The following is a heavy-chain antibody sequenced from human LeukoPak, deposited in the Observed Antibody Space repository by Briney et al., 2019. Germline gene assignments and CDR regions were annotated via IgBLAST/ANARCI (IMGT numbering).Heavy chain of an antibody. J-gene: IGHJ3*02. CDR1: GSSFTSYX. CDR2: IYPGYSDT. Sequence: RGESXXXXXQXSGSSFTSYXIGWVRQLPGKGLEWMGIIYPGYSDTRYSPSFQGQVTISADKSISTAYLQWSSLKASDTAMYYCARHERKGTDAFDIWGQGTMVTVSS. CDR3: ARHERKGTDAFDI. D-gene: IGHD1-1*01. V-gene: IGHV5-51*01.